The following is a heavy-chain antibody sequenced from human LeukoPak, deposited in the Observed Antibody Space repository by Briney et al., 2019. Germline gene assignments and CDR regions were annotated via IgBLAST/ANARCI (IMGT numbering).Heavy chain of an antibody. Sequence: ASVKVSCKASGYTFTSYGISWVRQAPGQGLEWMGWISAYNGNTNYAQKLQGRVTMTTDTSTSTAYMELRSLRSDDTAVYYCARASTDYYDSSGHFDYWGQGTLVTVSS. CDR1: GYTFTSYG. D-gene: IGHD3-22*01. CDR3: ARASTDYYDSSGHFDY. CDR2: ISAYNGNT. V-gene: IGHV1-18*01. J-gene: IGHJ4*02.